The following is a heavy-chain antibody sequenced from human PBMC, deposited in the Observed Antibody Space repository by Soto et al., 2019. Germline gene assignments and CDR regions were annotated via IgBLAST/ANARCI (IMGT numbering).Heavy chain of an antibody. CDR3: VAMDAGRWLQSQPFDY. CDR2: IYWDDDK. CDR1: GFSLSTSGVG. J-gene: IGHJ4*02. Sequence: QITLKESGPTLVKPTQTLTLTCTFSGFSLSTSGVGVGWIRQPPGKALEWLALIYWDDDKRYSPSLKSRLTITKDTSKNQVVLTMTSMDPVDTATYYCVAMDAGRWLQSQPFDYWGQGTLVTVSS. V-gene: IGHV2-5*02. D-gene: IGHD2-2*01.